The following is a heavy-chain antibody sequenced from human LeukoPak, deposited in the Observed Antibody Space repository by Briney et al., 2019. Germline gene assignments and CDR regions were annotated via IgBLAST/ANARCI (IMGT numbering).Heavy chain of an antibody. V-gene: IGHV4-59*08. CDR1: GGPSSSYY. Sequence: SETLSLTCTVSGGPSSSYYWSWIRQPPGKGLEWIGYIYYSGSTNYNPSLKSRVTISVDTSKNQFSLKLSSVTAADTAVYYCARHNSGSYYPVAYWGQGTLVTVSS. J-gene: IGHJ4*02. CDR3: ARHNSGSYYPVAY. CDR2: IYYSGST. D-gene: IGHD1-26*01.